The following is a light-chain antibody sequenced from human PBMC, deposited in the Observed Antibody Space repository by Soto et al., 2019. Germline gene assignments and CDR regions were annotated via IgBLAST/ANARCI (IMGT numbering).Light chain of an antibody. CDR1: QSFSSY. CDR3: QQNNDSPRT. CDR2: DAT. J-gene: IGKJ1*01. Sequence: EIVMTQSPATLSVSPGERATLSCRASQSFSSYLGWYQQKPGKAPSLLIDDATTRTGGIPVRFSGSGSGTEFTLTISSLQSEDFGNYYCQQNNDSPRTFGQGTKVDIK. V-gene: IGKV3-15*01.